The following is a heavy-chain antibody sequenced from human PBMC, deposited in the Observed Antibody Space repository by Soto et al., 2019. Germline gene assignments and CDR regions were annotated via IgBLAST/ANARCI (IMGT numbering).Heavy chain of an antibody. CDR3: ARGATMVRGVINAWFDP. D-gene: IGHD3-10*01. CDR2: IIPIFGTA. J-gene: IGHJ5*02. Sequence: QVQLVQSGAEVKKPGSSVKVSCKASGGTFSSYAISWVRQAPGQGLEWMGGIIPIFGTANYAQKFQGRVTITADESTSTAYMELRSLRSEDTAVYYCARGATMVRGVINAWFDPWGQGTLVTVSS. CDR1: GGTFSSYA. V-gene: IGHV1-69*01.